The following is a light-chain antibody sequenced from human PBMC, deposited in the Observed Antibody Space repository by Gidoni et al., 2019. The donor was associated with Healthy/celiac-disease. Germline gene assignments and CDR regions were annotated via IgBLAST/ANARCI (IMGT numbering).Light chain of an antibody. CDR3: SSYTSSSTRHVV. CDR1: SSDVGGYNY. CDR2: DVS. J-gene: IGLJ2*01. Sequence: SALTQPASVSGSPGQSIPISCTGTSSDVGGYNYVSWYQQHPGKAPKLMIYDVSNRPSGVSNRFSGSKSGNTASLTISGLQAEDEADYYCSSYTSSSTRHVVFGGGTKLTVL. V-gene: IGLV2-14*03.